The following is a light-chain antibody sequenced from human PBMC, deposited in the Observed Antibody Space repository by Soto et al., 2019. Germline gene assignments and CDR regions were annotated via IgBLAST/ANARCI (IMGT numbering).Light chain of an antibody. Sequence: DIQMTQSPSTLSASVGDRVTITCRASQSITNWLAWYQQKPGKAPKLLVYDASSLESGVPSRFSGSGSGTEFTLTISNLQPDDFATYYCQQYNSYSPLTFGTGTRVDIK. J-gene: IGKJ3*01. V-gene: IGKV1-5*01. CDR1: QSITNW. CDR3: QQYNSYSPLT. CDR2: DAS.